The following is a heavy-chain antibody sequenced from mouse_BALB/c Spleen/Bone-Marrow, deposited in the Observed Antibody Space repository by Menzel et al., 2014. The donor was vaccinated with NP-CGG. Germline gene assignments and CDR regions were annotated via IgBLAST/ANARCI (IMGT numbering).Heavy chain of an antibody. V-gene: IGHV1-31*01. D-gene: IGHD1-1*01. CDR1: GYSFAGYT. CDR2: INHYNGAS. J-gene: IGHJ3*01. Sequence: VQLQQSGPDLVKPAASMKLSCTASGYSFAGYTMNWVKQSHGKKLECIGLINHYNGASSYNQKCKGKATLTVDKSSSTAYMELLSLTSEDSAVYYCAREGYGSSYGFAYWDQGTPVTVSA. CDR3: AREGYGSSYGFAY.